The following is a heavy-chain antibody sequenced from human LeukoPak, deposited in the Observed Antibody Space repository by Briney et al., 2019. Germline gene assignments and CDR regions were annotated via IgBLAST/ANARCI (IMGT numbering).Heavy chain of an antibody. CDR1: GYTFTAYY. J-gene: IGHJ4*02. Sequence: ASVKVSCKASGYTFTAYYMHWVRQAPGQGLEWMGWIKCDSGGTEYSRNYRGRVTMTRDTSISTAYMELSSLRSDDTAVYYCARSNYYGSQSEYWGQGTLVAVSS. CDR3: ARSNYYGSQSEY. CDR2: IKCDSGGT. D-gene: IGHD3-10*01. V-gene: IGHV1-2*02.